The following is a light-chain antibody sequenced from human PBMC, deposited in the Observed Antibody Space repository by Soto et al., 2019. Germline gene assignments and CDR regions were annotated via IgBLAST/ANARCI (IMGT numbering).Light chain of an antibody. CDR2: GDS. V-gene: IGLV1-40*01. CDR3: QSYDSSLSASV. CDR1: SSNIGAGYD. Sequence: QSALTQPPSLSGAPGQRVTISCTGSSSNIGAGYDVHWYQQLPGTAPKLLIYGDSNRPSGVPDRFSGSRSGTSASLAITGLQAEDEADYYCQSYDSSLSASVFGTGTKVTVL. J-gene: IGLJ1*01.